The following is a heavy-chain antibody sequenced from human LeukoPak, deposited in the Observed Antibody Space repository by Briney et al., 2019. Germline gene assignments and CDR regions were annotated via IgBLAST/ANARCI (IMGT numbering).Heavy chain of an antibody. V-gene: IGHV1-18*01. CDR2: ISAYNGNT. CDR3: ARQVDSTMALPDY. CDR1: GYTFASYG. J-gene: IGHJ4*02. D-gene: IGHD3-10*01. Sequence: ASVKVSCKASGYTFASYGVTWVRQAPGQGLEWMGWISAYNGNTNYARKFQGRVTMTTDISTSTAYMELRSLRSDDTAVYYCARQVDSTMALPDYWGQGTLVTVSS.